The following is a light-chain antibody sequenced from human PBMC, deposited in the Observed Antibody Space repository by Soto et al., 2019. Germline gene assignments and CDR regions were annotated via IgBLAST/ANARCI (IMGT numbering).Light chain of an antibody. V-gene: IGKV3-15*01. CDR1: QSVNSN. Sequence: IVMTQSPATLSVSPGERATLSCRASQSVNSNLAWYQQKPGQAPRLLIYGASTRATGIAARFSGSGSGTEFTLTISSLQSEDFADYYCQQYNNWPRTFGHGTKVDIK. CDR3: QQYNNWPRT. CDR2: GAS. J-gene: IGKJ1*01.